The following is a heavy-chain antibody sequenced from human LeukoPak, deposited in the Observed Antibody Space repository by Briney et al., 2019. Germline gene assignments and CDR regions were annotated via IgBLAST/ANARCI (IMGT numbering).Heavy chain of an antibody. J-gene: IGHJ3*02. CDR3: ARDSDYGGNSPNAFDI. D-gene: IGHD4-23*01. V-gene: IGHV3-30-3*01. CDR2: ISYDGSNK. Sequence: GGSLRLSCAASGFTFSSYAMHWVRQAPGKGLEWVAVISYDGSNKYYADSVKGRFTISRDNSKNTLYLQMNSLRAEDTAVYYYARDSDYGGNSPNAFDIWGQGTMVTVSS. CDR1: GFTFSSYA.